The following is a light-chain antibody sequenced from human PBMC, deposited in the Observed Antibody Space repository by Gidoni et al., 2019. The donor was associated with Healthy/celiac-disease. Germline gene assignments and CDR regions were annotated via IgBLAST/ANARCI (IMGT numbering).Light chain of an antibody. V-gene: IGKV1-9*01. CDR3: QQLNSYPFT. J-gene: IGKJ5*01. CDR1: QGISCY. Sequence: DIQLNQSPSFLSASVGDRVTITCRASQGISCYLAWYQQKPGKAPKLLIYAESTLQSGVPSRFSGSGSGTEFTLTISSLQPEDFATYYCQQLNSYPFTFGQGTRLEIK. CDR2: AES.